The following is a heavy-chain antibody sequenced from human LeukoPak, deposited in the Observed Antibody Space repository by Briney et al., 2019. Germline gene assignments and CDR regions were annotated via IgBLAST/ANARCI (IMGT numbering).Heavy chain of an antibody. Sequence: ASVKVSCKASGYTLTTYGISWVRQAPGQGLEWMGWITTYNGNTNYAQKLQGRVTMTTDTSTSTAYMELRSLRSDDTAVYYCARGVPAAIAYFQHWGQGTLVTVSS. D-gene: IGHD2-2*02. CDR2: ITTYNGNT. CDR3: ARGVPAAIAYFQH. V-gene: IGHV1-18*01. CDR1: GYTLTTYG. J-gene: IGHJ1*01.